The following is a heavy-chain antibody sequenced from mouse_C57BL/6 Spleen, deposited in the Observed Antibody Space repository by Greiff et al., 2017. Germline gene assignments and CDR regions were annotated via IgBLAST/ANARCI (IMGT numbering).Heavy chain of an antibody. J-gene: IGHJ4*01. V-gene: IGHV5-17*01. CDR2: ISSGSSTI. CDR1: GFTFSDYG. Sequence: EVQGVESGGGLVKPGGSLKLSCAASGFTFSDYGMHWFRQAPEKGLEWVAYISSGSSTIYYADTVKGRFTISRDNAKNTLFLQMTSLRSEDTAMYYGARGSFPYYAMDYWGQGTSVTVSS. CDR3: ARGSFPYYAMDY.